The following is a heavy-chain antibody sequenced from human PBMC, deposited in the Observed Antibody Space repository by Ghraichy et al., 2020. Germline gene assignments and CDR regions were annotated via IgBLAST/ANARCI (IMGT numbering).Heavy chain of an antibody. Sequence: SVKVSCKASGYTFTGYYMHWVRQAPGQGLEWMGWINPNSGDTNYAQMFQGRVTMTRDTSISTAYMELSRLRSDDTAVYYCARETHFDSSGHDYWGQGTLVTVSS. J-gene: IGHJ4*02. CDR1: GYTFTGYY. CDR3: ARETHFDSSGHDY. CDR2: INPNSGDT. D-gene: IGHD3-22*01. V-gene: IGHV1-2*02.